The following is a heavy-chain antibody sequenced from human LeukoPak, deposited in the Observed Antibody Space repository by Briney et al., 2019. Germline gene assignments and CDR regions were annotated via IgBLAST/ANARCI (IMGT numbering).Heavy chain of an antibody. CDR2: IYHSGST. CDR3: ARDADPSAYYGSGSSIDH. V-gene: IGHV4-38-2*02. D-gene: IGHD3-10*01. Sequence: SGTLSLTCTVSGYSITNGHYWGWIRQPPGKGLEWIGSIYHSGSTYYNPSLRSRVTISVDTSRSQYSLRLTSVTAADTAVYYCARDADPSAYYGSGSSIDHWGQGALVTVSS. J-gene: IGHJ4*02. CDR1: GYSITNGHY.